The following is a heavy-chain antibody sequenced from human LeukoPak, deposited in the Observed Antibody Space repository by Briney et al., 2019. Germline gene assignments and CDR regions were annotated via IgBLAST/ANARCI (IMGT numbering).Heavy chain of an antibody. D-gene: IGHD3-22*01. J-gene: IGHJ3*02. V-gene: IGHV4-39*01. CDR1: GGSISSSSYY. CDR3: ARPYDSSPWAFDI. Sequence: SETLSLTCTVSGGSISSSSYYWGWIRQPPGKGLEWIGSIYYSGSTYYNPSLKSRVTISVNTSKNQFSLKLSSVTAADTAVYYCARPYDSSPWAFDIWGQGTMVTVSS. CDR2: IYYSGST.